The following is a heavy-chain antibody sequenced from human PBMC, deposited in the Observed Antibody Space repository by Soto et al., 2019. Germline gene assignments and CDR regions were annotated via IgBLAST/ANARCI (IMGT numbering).Heavy chain of an antibody. Sequence: PGGSLRLSWAASGFSFWKYSLNAVHHAPGKELEWVSSIKDRSKYIYYADTVKGRFTNARDNAINSLYLQMNSLSPDFTAVYYCAPFPSWSSPSRLDYWGRGTLV. CDR2: IKDRSKYI. J-gene: IGHJ4*02. V-gene: IGHV3-21*06. D-gene: IGHD3-3*01. CDR1: GFSFWKYS. CDR3: APFPSWSSPSRLDY.